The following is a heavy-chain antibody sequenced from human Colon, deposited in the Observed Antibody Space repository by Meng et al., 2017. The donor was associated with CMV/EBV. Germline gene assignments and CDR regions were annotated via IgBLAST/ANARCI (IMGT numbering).Heavy chain of an antibody. CDR2: MYTSGST. CDR1: GGSITSYY. J-gene: IGHJ4*02. V-gene: IGHV4-4*07. D-gene: IGHD3-22*01. CDR3: ARYDGQDGASGYLDY. Sequence: QVQWQESCPGLVKPSETLSLTCTVSGGSITSYYWSWIRQPAGRGLEWIGRMYTSGSTNYNPSLKSRVTMSVDTSKKQFSLKLSSVTAADTAMYYCARYDGQDGASGYLDYWGQGILVTVSS.